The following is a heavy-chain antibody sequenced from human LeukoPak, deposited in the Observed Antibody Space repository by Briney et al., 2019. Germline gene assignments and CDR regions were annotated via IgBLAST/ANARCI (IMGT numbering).Heavy chain of an antibody. D-gene: IGHD1-1*01. CDR1: GFTFSSYS. CDR2: ISSSSSYI. Sequence: GGSLRLSCAASGFTFSSYSMNWVRQAPGKGLEWVSSISSSSSYIYYADSVKGRFTISRDNAKNSLYLQMNSLRAEDTVVYYCARDRGSYTIGYFDYWGQGTLVTVSS. J-gene: IGHJ4*02. V-gene: IGHV3-21*01. CDR3: ARDRGSYTIGYFDY.